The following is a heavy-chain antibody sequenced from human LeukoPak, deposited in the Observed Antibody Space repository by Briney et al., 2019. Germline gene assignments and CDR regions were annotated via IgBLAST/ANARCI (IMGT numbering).Heavy chain of an antibody. J-gene: IGHJ4*02. D-gene: IGHD3-16*01. Sequence: GASVKVSCKASGYTFTSYAIHWVRQAPGQRLEWMGWISAGNGNTKYSQNFQGRVTFISNTSATTAFMELSSLRSEDAAVYYCARVGGGRGYYFDYWGQGTLVTVSS. CDR1: GYTFTSYA. V-gene: IGHV1-3*01. CDR2: ISAGNGNT. CDR3: ARVGGGRGYYFDY.